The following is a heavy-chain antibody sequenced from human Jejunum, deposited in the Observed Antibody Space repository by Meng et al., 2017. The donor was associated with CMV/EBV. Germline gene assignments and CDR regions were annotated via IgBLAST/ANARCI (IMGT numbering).Heavy chain of an antibody. D-gene: IGHD3-10*01. CDR1: GVSILGYY. J-gene: IGHJ3*02. V-gene: IGHV4-59*01. CDR2: IYYPGST. CDR3: ARNYYGSGPLVFDI. Sequence: SGVSILGYYWSWLRQPPGKGLEWIGYIYYPGSTTYNPSLKSRITISVDTSKNQFSLKLSSVTAADTAVYYCARNYYGSGPLVFDIWGQGTMVTVSS.